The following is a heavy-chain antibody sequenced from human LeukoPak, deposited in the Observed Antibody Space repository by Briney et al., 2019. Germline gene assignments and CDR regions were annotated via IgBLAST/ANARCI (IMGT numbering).Heavy chain of an antibody. CDR2: IYPGDSDT. CDR3: ARGMTSFDY. Sequence: HGESLKISCKGSGYSFTNYWIAWVRQTPGKGLEWMGIIYPGDSDTRYSPFFQGQVTISADKSFSTAYLQWSSLKASDTAIYYCARGMTSFDYWAQGTLVTVSS. CDR1: GYSFTNYW. J-gene: IGHJ4*02. V-gene: IGHV5-51*01. D-gene: IGHD1-14*01.